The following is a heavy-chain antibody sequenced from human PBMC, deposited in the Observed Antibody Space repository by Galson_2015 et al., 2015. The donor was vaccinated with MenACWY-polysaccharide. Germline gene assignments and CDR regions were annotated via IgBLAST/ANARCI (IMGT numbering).Heavy chain of an antibody. CDR2: IWYDGSKK. D-gene: IGHD2-2*01. V-gene: IGHV3-33*01. J-gene: IGHJ4*02. CDR1: GFTFRNYG. CDR3: ASGGCSSTSCYPDTYFDY. Sequence: SLRLSCAASGFTFRNYGMHWVRQAPGKGLEWVAIIWYDGSKKYHADSVKGRFTISRDNSKNTLYLQMNSLRDEDTAVYHCASGGCSSTSCYPDTYFDYWGQGTLVTVSS.